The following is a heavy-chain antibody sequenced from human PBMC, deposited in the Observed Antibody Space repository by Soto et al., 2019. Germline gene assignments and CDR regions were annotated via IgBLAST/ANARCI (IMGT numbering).Heavy chain of an antibody. CDR1: GESISSGNLS. Sequence: SETLSLTCTVSGESISSGNLSWSWIRQPQGKGLEWIGHIFYIGTAYYNPSLKIRLTISVDTPKNQFSLKLSSVTAAHTAVYYFARTDHGKAYLDP. CDR2: IFYIGTA. V-gene: IGHV4-30-4*01. CDR3: ARTDHGKAYLDP. D-gene: IGHD1-1*01. J-gene: IGHJ5*02.